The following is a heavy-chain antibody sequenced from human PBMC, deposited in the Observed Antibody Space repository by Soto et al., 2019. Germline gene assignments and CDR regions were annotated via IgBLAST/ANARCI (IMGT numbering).Heavy chain of an antibody. Sequence: SVKVSCKASGFTFTSSAMQWVRQARGQRLEWIGWIVVGSGNTNYAQECQERVPITRDMSTSTVYMELSSLRSEDTAVYYCAEVGQLVNHDQYYFDYWGQGTLVTVSS. CDR1: GFTFTSSA. V-gene: IGHV1-58*02. CDR3: AEVGQLVNHDQYYFDY. D-gene: IGHD6-6*01. CDR2: IVVGSGNT. J-gene: IGHJ4*02.